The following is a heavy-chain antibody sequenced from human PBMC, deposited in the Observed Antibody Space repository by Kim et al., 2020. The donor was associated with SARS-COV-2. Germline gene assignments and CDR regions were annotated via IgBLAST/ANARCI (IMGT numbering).Heavy chain of an antibody. V-gene: IGHV4-59*01. CDR3: ARDRRDSSGYYYGGD. Sequence: PSLKSRVTISVDTSKKQFSLKLSSVTAADTAVYYCARDRRDSSGYYYGGDWGQGTLVTVSS. D-gene: IGHD3-22*01. J-gene: IGHJ4*02.